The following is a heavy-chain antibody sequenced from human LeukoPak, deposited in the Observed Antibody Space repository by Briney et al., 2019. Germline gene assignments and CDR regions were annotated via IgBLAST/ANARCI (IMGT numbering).Heavy chain of an antibody. CDR2: INPSGGST. D-gene: IGHD5-24*01. V-gene: IGHV1-46*01. Sequence: ASVKVSCKASGYTFTSYYMHWVRQAPGQGLEWMGIINPSGGSTSCAQKFQGRVTMTRDMSTSTVYMELSSLRSEDTAVYYCARGSYARGRDGYNCGDYWGQGTLVTVSS. CDR1: GYTFTSYY. CDR3: ARGSYARGRDGYNCGDY. J-gene: IGHJ4*02.